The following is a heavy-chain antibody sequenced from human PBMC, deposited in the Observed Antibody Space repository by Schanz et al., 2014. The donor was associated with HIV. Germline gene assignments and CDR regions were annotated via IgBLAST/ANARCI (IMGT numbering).Heavy chain of an antibody. CDR3: ALSRPSGYGGSWYFDL. Sequence: QVQLAESGGGVVQPGGSLRLSCAASGFTFSSYGMHWVRQAPGKGLEWVAVISHDGGNKHYGDSVKGRFTISRDNSKNTLYLQMNSLRAEDTAVYYCALSRPSGYGGSWYFDLWGRGTLVAVSS. D-gene: IGHD2-15*01. V-gene: IGHV3-30*03. CDR2: ISHDGGNK. CDR1: GFTFSSYG. J-gene: IGHJ2*01.